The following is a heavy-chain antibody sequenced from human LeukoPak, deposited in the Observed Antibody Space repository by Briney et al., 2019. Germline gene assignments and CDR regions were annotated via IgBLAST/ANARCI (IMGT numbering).Heavy chain of an antibody. J-gene: IGHJ4*02. V-gene: IGHV3-7*01. CDR1: GFTFSSYW. Sequence: GGSLRLSCAASGFTFSSYWMSWVRQAPGKGLECVANIKQDGSEKYYVDSVKGRFTISRDNAKNSLYLQMNSLRAEDTAVYYCARAQWEQTYYFDYWGQGTLVTVSS. D-gene: IGHD1-26*01. CDR3: ARAQWEQTYYFDY. CDR2: IKQDGSEK.